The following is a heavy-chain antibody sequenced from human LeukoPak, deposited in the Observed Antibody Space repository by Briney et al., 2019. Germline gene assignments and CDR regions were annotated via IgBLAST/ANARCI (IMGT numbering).Heavy chain of an antibody. J-gene: IGHJ4*02. D-gene: IGHD3-10*01. CDR1: GSTFSSYS. V-gene: IGHV3-21*01. CDR2: ISSSNSYI. Sequence: GGSLRLSCAASGSTFSSYSMNWVRQAPGKGPEWVSSISSSNSYIYYADSVKGRFTISRDNAKNSLYLQMNSLRAEDTAVYYCARDMSATMVRGVPFDYWGQGTLVTVSS. CDR3: ARDMSATMVRGVPFDY.